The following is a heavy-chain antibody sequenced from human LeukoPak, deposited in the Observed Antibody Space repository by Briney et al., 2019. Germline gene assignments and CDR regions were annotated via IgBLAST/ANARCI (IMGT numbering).Heavy chain of an antibody. CDR2: INPNSGGT. D-gene: IGHD3-22*01. CDR1: GYTFTGYY. J-gene: IGHJ4*02. V-gene: IGHV1-2*06. Sequence: ASVKVSCKASGYTFTGYYMHWVRQAPGQGLEWMGRINPNSGGTNYAQKLQGRVTMTTDTSTSTAYMELRSLRSDDTAVYYCARYYYDSSGYYYFDYWGQGTLVTVSS. CDR3: ARYYYDSSGYYYFDY.